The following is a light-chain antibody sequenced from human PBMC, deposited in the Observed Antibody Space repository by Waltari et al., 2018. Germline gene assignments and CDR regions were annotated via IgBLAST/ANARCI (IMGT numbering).Light chain of an antibody. CDR2: EHY. J-gene: IGLJ3*02. V-gene: IGLV1-51*01. Sequence: QSVLTQPPSVSAAPGQKVTISCSGSSSNIGNNYVSWYQQCPGTAPTLLIYEHYRRPSGMPDRFSGAKSGTSATLDITGLQTGDEADYYCGTWDSSLNAGVFGGGTKLTVL. CDR3: GTWDSSLNAGV. CDR1: SSNIGNNY.